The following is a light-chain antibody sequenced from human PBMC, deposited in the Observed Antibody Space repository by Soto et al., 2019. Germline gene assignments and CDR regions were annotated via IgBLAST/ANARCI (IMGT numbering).Light chain of an antibody. CDR2: GAS. CDR1: QSVSSN. Sequence: EIVMTQSPATLSVSPGERATLSVRASQSVSSNLAWYQQKPGQAPRLLIYGASTRATGIPARFSGSGSGTEFTLTISSLQSEDLAVYYCQQYNNWWTFGQGTKVDIK. V-gene: IGKV3-15*01. CDR3: QQYNNWWT. J-gene: IGKJ1*01.